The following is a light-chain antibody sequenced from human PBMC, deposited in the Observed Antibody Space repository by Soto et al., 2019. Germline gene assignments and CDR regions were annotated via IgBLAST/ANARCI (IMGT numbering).Light chain of an antibody. CDR3: AAWDDSLDGHWV. Sequence: QSVLTQPHSASGTPGQRVTISCSGSSSNIGSNTVNWYQQLPGTAPKLLIYSNGQRPSGVPYRFSGSKSGTSASLAISGPQSEDEADYYCAAWDDSLDGHWVFGGGTKVTVL. CDR2: SNG. V-gene: IGLV1-44*01. J-gene: IGLJ3*02. CDR1: SSNIGSNT.